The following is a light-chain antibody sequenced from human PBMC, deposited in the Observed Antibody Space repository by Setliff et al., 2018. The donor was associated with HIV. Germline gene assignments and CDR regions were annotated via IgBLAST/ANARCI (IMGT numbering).Light chain of an antibody. Sequence: QSVLTQPPSVSGAPGQRVTISCTGSSSTIGAVYDVHWYRQFPGTAPKVLIYANSNRPSGVPDRFSGPKSGTSASLAITGLQAEDEADYFCQSFDSSLNGYVFGTGTKVTVL. V-gene: IGLV1-40*01. CDR3: QSFDSSLNGYV. J-gene: IGLJ1*01. CDR1: SSTIGAVYD. CDR2: ANS.